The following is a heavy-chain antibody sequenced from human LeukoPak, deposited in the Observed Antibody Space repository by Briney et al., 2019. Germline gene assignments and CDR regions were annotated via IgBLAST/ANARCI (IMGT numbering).Heavy chain of an antibody. J-gene: IGHJ5*02. D-gene: IGHD6-13*01. CDR3: ARSIIGSSPPNWFDP. Sequence: PGGSLRLSCAASGFTFSSYAISWLRQAPGQGLEWMGGLIPIFGTANYAQKFQGRVTITADESTSTAYMELSSLRSEDTAVYYCARSIIGSSPPNWFDPWGQGTLVTVSS. CDR1: GFTFSSYA. V-gene: IGHV1-69*01. CDR2: LIPIFGTA.